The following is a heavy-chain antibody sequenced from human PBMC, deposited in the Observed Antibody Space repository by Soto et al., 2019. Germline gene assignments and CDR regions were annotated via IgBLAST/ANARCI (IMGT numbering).Heavy chain of an antibody. Sequence: SETLSLTCAVYGGSFSGYYWSWIRQPPGKGLEWIGEINHSGSTNYNPSLKSRVTISVDTSKNQFSLKLSSVTAADTAVYYCARTPSSTLLSVNAIDYWGQGTLVTVSS. D-gene: IGHD2-8*01. V-gene: IGHV4-34*01. CDR2: INHSGST. J-gene: IGHJ4*02. CDR1: GGSFSGYY. CDR3: ARTPSSTLLSVNAIDY.